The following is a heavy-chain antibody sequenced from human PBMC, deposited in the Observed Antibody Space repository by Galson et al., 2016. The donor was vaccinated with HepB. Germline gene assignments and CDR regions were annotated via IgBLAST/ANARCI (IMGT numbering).Heavy chain of an antibody. D-gene: IGHD2-21*02. CDR1: GFTFLNHG. V-gene: IGHV3-20*04. J-gene: IGHJ4*02. Sequence: SLRLSCAASGFTFLNHGFNWVRQAPGKGLEWVSSINWNGGSTAYADSVKGRFTISRDNAKNSLYLQMNRLRADDTALYFCARESGDFDGGYIYLDYWGQGTRVTASS. CDR2: INWNGGST. CDR3: ARESGDFDGGYIYLDY.